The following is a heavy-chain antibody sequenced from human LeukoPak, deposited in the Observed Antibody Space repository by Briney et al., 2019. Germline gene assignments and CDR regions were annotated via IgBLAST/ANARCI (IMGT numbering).Heavy chain of an antibody. Sequence: GGSLRLSCAASGFTFSNYAMSWVRQAPGQGLEWVSSISSTAATTYYADPVRGRFTISRDNAMNTLYLQLSSLRVEDTAVYYCARRTLFGVIKPPDYWGQGTLVTVSS. V-gene: IGHV3-23*01. J-gene: IGHJ4*02. CDR1: GFTFSNYA. D-gene: IGHD3-3*01. CDR2: ISSTAATT. CDR3: ARRTLFGVIKPPDY.